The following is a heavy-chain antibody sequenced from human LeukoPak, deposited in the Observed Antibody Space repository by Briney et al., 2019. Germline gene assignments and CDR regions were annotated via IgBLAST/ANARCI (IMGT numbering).Heavy chain of an antibody. V-gene: IGHV4-38-2*02. CDR3: ARVLRHGSGGWYFDY. J-gene: IGHJ4*02. CDR1: GYSISSGYY. CDR2: IYHSGST. Sequence: PSETLSLTXTVSGYSISSGYYWGWIRQPPGKGLELIGSIYHSGSTYYNPSLKSRVTISVDTSKNQFSLKLSSVTAADTAVYYCARVLRHGSGGWYFDYWGQGTLVTVSS. D-gene: IGHD3-10*01.